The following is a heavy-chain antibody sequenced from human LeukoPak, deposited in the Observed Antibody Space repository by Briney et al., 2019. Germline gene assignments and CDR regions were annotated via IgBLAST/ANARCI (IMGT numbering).Heavy chain of an antibody. J-gene: IGHJ4*02. CDR2: ISGSGGST. D-gene: IGHD6-13*01. Sequence: GGSLRLSCTASGFTFSNYAMSWVRQAPGKGLEWVSAISGSGGSTYYADSVKGRFTISRDNSKNTLYLQMNSLRAEDTAVYYCAKDPARIAAAGTGYDYWGQGTLVTVSS. CDR1: GFTFSNYA. V-gene: IGHV3-23*01. CDR3: AKDPARIAAAGTGYDY.